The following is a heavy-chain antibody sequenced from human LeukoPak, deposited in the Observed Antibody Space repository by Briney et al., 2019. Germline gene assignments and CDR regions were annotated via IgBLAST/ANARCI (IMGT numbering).Heavy chain of an antibody. CDR3: TTEDSSGYYGDYFDY. Sequence: PGGSLRLSCAASGFTFNNAWMSWVRQAPGKGLEWVGHIKRKTDGGTTDNAAPVKGRFSISRDDSKKTLYLQMNSLKTEDTAVYYCTTEDSSGYYGDYFDYWGQGTLVTVSS. V-gene: IGHV3-15*01. CDR1: GFTFNNAW. CDR2: IKRKTDGGTT. J-gene: IGHJ4*02. D-gene: IGHD3-22*01.